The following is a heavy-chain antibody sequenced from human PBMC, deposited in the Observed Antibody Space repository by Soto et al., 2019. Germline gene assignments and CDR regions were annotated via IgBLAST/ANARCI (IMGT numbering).Heavy chain of an antibody. Sequence: EVQLVESGGGLVKPGGSLRLSCAASGFTFSSYSMNWVRQAPGKGLEWVSSISSSSSYIYYADSVKGRFTISRDNAKNSLYLQMNGLRAEDTAVYYCASPNYYYDSSGYYGYWGQGTLVTVSS. V-gene: IGHV3-21*01. CDR1: GFTFSSYS. CDR2: ISSSSSYI. J-gene: IGHJ4*02. CDR3: ASPNYYYDSSGYYGY. D-gene: IGHD3-22*01.